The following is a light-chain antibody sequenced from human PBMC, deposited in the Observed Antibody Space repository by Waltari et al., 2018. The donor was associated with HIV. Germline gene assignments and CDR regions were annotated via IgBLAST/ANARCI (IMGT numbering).Light chain of an antibody. CDR3: NSYTSTDRWV. CDR2: DVT. J-gene: IGLJ3*02. Sequence: QSALTQPASVSGSPGQSITISCTGPTNDVGRYEYVSWYQQPPGKAPKLLIYDVTYRPSGVSTRFSGSKSGNTASLTVSGLQAEDEADYYCNSYTSTDRWVFGGGTKLTVL. CDR1: TNDVGRYEY. V-gene: IGLV2-14*03.